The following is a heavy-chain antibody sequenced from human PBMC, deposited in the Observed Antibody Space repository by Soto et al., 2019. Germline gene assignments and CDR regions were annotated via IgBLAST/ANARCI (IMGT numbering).Heavy chain of an antibody. D-gene: IGHD3-3*01. V-gene: IGHV4-4*02. Sequence: KPSETLSLTCAVSGGSISGSNWWSWVRQPPGKGLEWIGEIYHSGSTNYNPSLKSRVTISVDKSKNQFSLKLSSVTAADTAVYYCAGLYDFWSGYYFDYWGQGTLVTVSS. CDR1: GGSISGSNW. CDR3: AGLYDFWSGYYFDY. CDR2: IYHSGST. J-gene: IGHJ4*02.